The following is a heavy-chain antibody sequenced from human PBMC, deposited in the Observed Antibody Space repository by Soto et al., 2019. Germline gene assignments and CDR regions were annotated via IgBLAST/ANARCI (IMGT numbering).Heavy chain of an antibody. CDR3: ARDGSPIAVAGLYYYYGMDV. D-gene: IGHD6-19*01. J-gene: IGHJ6*02. Sequence: QVQLVASGGGLVKPGGSLRLSFAASGFTFSDYYMSWIRQAPGKGLEWVSYISSSGSTIYYADSVKGRFTSSRDNAKNSLYLQMNSLRAEDTAVYYCARDGSPIAVAGLYYYYGMDVWGQGTTVTVSS. CDR1: GFTFSDYY. CDR2: ISSSGSTI. V-gene: IGHV3-11*01.